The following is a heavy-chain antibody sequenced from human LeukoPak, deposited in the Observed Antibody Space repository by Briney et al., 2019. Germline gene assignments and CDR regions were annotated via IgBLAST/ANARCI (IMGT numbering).Heavy chain of an antibody. Sequence: SQTLSLTCTVSGGSISSGGYYWSWIRQHPGKGLEWIGYIYYSGSTYYNLSLKSRVTISVDTSKNQFSLKLSSVTAADTAVYYCARCDTVTTSFDYWGQGTLVTVSS. CDR3: ARCDTVTTSFDY. D-gene: IGHD4-17*01. J-gene: IGHJ4*02. V-gene: IGHV4-31*03. CDR1: GGSISSGGYY. CDR2: IYYSGST.